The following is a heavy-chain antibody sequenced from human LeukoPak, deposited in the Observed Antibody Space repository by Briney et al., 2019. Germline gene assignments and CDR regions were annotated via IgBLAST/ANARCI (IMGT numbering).Heavy chain of an antibody. CDR1: GVSMSSNNW. CDR3: ARHEGFSQKD. J-gene: IGHJ4*02. Sequence: SGTLSLTCAVSGVSMSSNNWWSWVRQPPGKGLEWIGEIHESGSTNYNPSLKSRVTISVEKSKDQFSLKLSSVTAADTAVYYCARHEGFSQKDWGQGTQVNVS. CDR2: IHESGST. V-gene: IGHV4-4*02.